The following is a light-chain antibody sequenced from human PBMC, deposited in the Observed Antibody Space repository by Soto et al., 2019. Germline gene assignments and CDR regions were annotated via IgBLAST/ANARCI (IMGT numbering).Light chain of an antibody. Sequence: QSALTQPAAVSGSPGQSITISCTGTSSDVGSYNYVSWYQRHPGKAPKLMIYEVSYRPSGVSNRFSGSKSGHTASLTISGLQAEDEADYYCSSYTTTYTLVFGGGTKLTVL. CDR1: SSDVGSYNY. V-gene: IGLV2-14*01. J-gene: IGLJ3*02. CDR2: EVS. CDR3: SSYTTTYTLV.